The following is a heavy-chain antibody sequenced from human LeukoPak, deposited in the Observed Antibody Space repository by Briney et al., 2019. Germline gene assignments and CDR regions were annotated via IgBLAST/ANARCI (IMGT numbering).Heavy chain of an antibody. CDR1: GYTFTGYY. D-gene: IGHD4-17*01. J-gene: IGHJ5*02. V-gene: IGHV1-2*02. CDR3: ARSFYGDYEGWFDP. Sequence: ASVNVSCRASGYTFTGYYMHWARQAPGQGLECMGWINPNSGGTNFAQKFQGRVTMTRDTSITTAYMELSRLRSDDTAVYYCARSFYGDYEGWFDPWGQGTLVTVSS. CDR2: INPNSGGT.